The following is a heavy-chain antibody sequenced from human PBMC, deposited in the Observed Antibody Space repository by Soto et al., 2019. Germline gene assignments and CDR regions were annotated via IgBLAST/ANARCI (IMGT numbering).Heavy chain of an antibody. Sequence: ASVKVSCKASGYTFISYALHWVRQAPGQRLEWMGWINAGNGDTKYSQRFQGRVTITRDISASTAYMELSSLRSEDTAVYYCAREITTVTNYYYYGMDVWGQGTTVTVSS. D-gene: IGHD4-17*01. CDR2: INAGNGDT. CDR1: GYTFISYA. J-gene: IGHJ6*02. CDR3: AREITTVTNYYYYGMDV. V-gene: IGHV1-3*01.